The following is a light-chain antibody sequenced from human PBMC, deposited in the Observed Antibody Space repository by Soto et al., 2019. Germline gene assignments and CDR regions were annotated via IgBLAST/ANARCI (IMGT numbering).Light chain of an antibody. CDR1: SSNIGSNT. Sequence: QSVLTQPPSASGTPGQRVTLSCSGSSSNIGSNTVNWYQQLPGTAPKLLIHTNNQRPSGVPDRFSGSKSGTSASLAISGLQSEDEAVYYCAAWDDSLNGWVFGGGTKLTVL. V-gene: IGLV1-44*01. CDR2: TNN. J-gene: IGLJ3*02. CDR3: AAWDDSLNGWV.